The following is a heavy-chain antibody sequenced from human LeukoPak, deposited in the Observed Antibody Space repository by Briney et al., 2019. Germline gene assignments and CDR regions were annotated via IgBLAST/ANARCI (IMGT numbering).Heavy chain of an antibody. V-gene: IGHV4-39*07. CDR1: GDSLSTTSFY. Sequence: SETLSLTCTVSGDSLSTTSFYWGWLRQPPGKGLDCLGTTYYSGSTYNPSLTSRVTISVDTSKNQFSLKLSSVTAADTAVYYCARSGPAAGRPDAFDIWGQGTMVTVSS. CDR3: ARSGPAAGRPDAFDI. J-gene: IGHJ3*02. D-gene: IGHD2-2*01. CDR2: TYYSGST.